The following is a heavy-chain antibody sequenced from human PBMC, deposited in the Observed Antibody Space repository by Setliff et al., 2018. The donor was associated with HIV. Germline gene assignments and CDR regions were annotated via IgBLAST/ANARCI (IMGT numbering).Heavy chain of an antibody. D-gene: IGHD3-16*01. V-gene: IGHV4-34*01. CDR2: INYSGST. CDR3: ARRGVMITFGGVYFDY. J-gene: IGHJ4*02. Sequence: SETLSLTCAVYGGSFSGYYGNWIRQPPGKGLEWIGEINYSGSTNYNPSLKSRVTVSADTSKNQFSLKLRSVTAAETAVYYCARRGVMITFGGVYFDYWGQGTLVTVSS. CDR1: GGSFSGYY.